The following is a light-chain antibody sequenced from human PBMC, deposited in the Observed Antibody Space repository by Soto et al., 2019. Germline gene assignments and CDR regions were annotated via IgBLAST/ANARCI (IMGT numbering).Light chain of an antibody. J-gene: IGKJ5*01. CDR2: GAS. CDR3: QQYNNWPIT. Sequence: EIVMTQSPATLSVSPGEGATLSCRASQSVSSNLAWYQQKPGQAPRLLIYGASTRATGIPARFSGSGSGADFTLTISSLQSEDFAVYYWQQYNNWPITFGQGTRLEIK. CDR1: QSVSSN. V-gene: IGKV3-15*01.